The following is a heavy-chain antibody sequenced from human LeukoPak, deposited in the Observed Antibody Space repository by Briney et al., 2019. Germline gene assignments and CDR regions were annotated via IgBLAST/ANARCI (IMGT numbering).Heavy chain of an antibody. J-gene: IGHJ4*02. CDR1: GYTFTDYY. CDR2: INPNSGGT. CDR3: ARAVEMATITFDY. V-gene: IGHV1-2*02. D-gene: IGHD5-24*01. Sequence: ASVKVSCKASGYTFTDYYMHWVRQAPGQGLEWMGWINPNSGGTNYAQKFQGRVTMTRDTPISTAYMELSRLRSDDTAVYYCARAVEMATITFDYWGQGTLVTVSS.